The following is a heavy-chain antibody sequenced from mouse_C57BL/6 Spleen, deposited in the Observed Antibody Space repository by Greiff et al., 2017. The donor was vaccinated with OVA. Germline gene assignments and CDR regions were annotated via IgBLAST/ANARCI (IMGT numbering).Heavy chain of an antibody. D-gene: IGHD1-1*01. CDR2: ISSGGDYI. J-gene: IGHJ2*01. CDR3: TIVSGSSYFDY. CDR1: GFTFSSYA. Sequence: DVQLVESGEGLVKPGGSLKLSCAASGFTFSSYAMSWVRQTPEKRLEWVAYISSGGDYIYYADTVKGRFTISRDNARNTLYLQMSSLKSEYTAMYYCTIVSGSSYFDYWGQGTTLTVSS. V-gene: IGHV5-9-1*02.